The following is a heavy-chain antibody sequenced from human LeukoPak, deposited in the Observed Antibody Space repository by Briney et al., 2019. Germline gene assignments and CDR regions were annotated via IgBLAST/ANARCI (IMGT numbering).Heavy chain of an antibody. Sequence: SVKVSCKASGYTFTSYGVSWVRQAPGQGLEWMGGIIPIFGTANYAQKFQGRATITADESTSTAYMELSSLRSEDTAVYYCARELATVTEYYFDYWGQGTLVTVSS. CDR1: GYTFTSYG. CDR3: ARELATVTEYYFDY. J-gene: IGHJ4*02. CDR2: IIPIFGTA. V-gene: IGHV1-69*13. D-gene: IGHD4-17*01.